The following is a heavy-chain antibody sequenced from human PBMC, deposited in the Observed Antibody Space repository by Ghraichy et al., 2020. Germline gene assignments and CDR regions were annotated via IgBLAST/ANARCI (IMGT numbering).Heavy chain of an antibody. CDR2: INHSGST. Sequence: SETLSLTCAVYGGSFSGYYWSWIRQPPGKGLEWIGEINHSGSTNYNPSLKSRVTISVDTSKNQFSLKLSSVTAADTAVYYCAIYRLQYTRWFDPWGQGTLVTVSS. V-gene: IGHV4-34*01. CDR1: GGSFSGYY. CDR3: AIYRLQYTRWFDP. D-gene: IGHD5-24*01. J-gene: IGHJ5*02.